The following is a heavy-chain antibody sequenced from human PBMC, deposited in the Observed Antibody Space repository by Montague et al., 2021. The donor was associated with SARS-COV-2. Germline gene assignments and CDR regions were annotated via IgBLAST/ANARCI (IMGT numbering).Heavy chain of an antibody. J-gene: IGHJ4*02. D-gene: IGHD3-9*01. CDR2: ISHSGST. Sequence: SETLSLTCAVYGGSLSGYYWGWIRQPPGEGLEWIAEISHSGSTSYNPSSKSRVTISVDTSKNQFSLKLSSVTAADTAVYYCARLGLRYFDWLLLGEGYFDYWDQGTLVTVSS. CDR1: GGSLSGYY. CDR3: ARLGLRYFDWLLLGEGYFDY. V-gene: IGHV4-34*01.